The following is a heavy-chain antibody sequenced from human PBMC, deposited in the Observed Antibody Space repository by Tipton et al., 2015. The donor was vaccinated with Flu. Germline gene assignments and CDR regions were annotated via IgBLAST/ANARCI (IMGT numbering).Heavy chain of an antibody. J-gene: IGHJ4*02. D-gene: IGHD3/OR15-3a*01. CDR2: ISSNSYSI. CDR3: LISGGY. CDR1: GFMSDAYA. Sequence: SLRLSCAASGFMSDAYAMHWVRQAPGKGLEWVSGISSNSYSIGYADSVKGRFTISRDNSKNMVYLQMNSLRAEDTAVYYCLISGGYWGQGTLVTVSS. V-gene: IGHV3-9*02.